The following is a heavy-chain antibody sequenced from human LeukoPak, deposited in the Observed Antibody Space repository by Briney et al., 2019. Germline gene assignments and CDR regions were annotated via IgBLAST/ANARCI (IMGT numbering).Heavy chain of an antibody. CDR1: GGSMSNYY. D-gene: IGHD3-16*01. CDR2: ISYSGST. J-gene: IGHJ6*03. CDR3: TRVGDLTHYYYYMDV. Sequence: SETLSHTCTVSGGSMSNYYWSWIRQPPGKGLEWIGYISYSGSTNYNPSLKSRVTISVDTSKNQFSLKLSSVTAADTAVYYCTRVGDLTHYYYYMDVWGKGTTVTVSS. V-gene: IGHV4-59*01.